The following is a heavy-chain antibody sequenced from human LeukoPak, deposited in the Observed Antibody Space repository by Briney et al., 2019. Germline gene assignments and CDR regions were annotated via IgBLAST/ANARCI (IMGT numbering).Heavy chain of an antibody. D-gene: IGHD5-24*01. Sequence: PGGSLRLSCAATGFTVSSNYMSWVRQAPGKGLEWVAVISYDGSNKYHADSVKGRFTISRDNSKNTLYLQMNSLRLEDTAVYYCARDKYGYNTPIDYWGQGTLVTVSS. J-gene: IGHJ4*02. CDR1: GFTVSSNY. CDR3: ARDKYGYNTPIDY. V-gene: IGHV3-30-3*01. CDR2: ISYDGSNK.